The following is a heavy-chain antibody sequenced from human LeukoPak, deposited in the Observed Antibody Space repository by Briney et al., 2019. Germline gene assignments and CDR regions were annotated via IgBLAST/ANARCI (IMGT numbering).Heavy chain of an antibody. CDR1: GFIFRGYS. V-gene: IGHV3-48*01. CDR3: ARDSGYYGSGSYDWLDY. CDR2: ICRSSSTI. D-gene: IGHD3-10*01. J-gene: IGHJ4*02. Sequence: PGGPLRLSCVASGFIFRGYSMNWVRQARWKGLEWVSYICRSSSTIYYADSVKGRFTISRDNAKISLYLQMNSLRAEDTAVYYCARDSGYYGSGSYDWLDYWGQGILVTVSS.